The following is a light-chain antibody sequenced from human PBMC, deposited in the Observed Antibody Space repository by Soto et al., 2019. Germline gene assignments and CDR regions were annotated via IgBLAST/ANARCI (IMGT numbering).Light chain of an antibody. CDR1: QDISNY. V-gene: IGKV1-39*01. CDR2: AAS. J-gene: IGKJ1*01. Sequence: IQLTQSPSSLSASVGDRVTITCQASQDISNYLNWYQQKPGKAPKLLIYAASSLQSGVPSRFSGSGSGTDFTLTISSLQPEDFATYYCLQDINYPWTFGQGTKVDIK. CDR3: LQDINYPWT.